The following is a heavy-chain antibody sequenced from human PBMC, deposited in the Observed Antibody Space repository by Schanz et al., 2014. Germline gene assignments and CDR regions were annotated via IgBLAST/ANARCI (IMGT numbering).Heavy chain of an antibody. Sequence: QVQLVQSGAEVMKPGSSVKVSCKASGGTFSSYTINWVRQAPGQGLEWMGRIIPILGITNVAQTFQDRVTSTADKSTSTAYMELSSLRSEDTAVYYCARGLGDERWLDLNEAFDICGQGTIVTVSS. V-gene: IGHV1-69*02. CDR2: IIPILGIT. CDR3: ARGLGDERWLDLNEAFDI. CDR1: GGTFSSYT. D-gene: IGHD6-19*01. J-gene: IGHJ3*02.